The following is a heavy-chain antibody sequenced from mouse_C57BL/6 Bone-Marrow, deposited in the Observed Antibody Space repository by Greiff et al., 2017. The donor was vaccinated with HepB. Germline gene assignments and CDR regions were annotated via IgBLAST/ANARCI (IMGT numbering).Heavy chain of an antibody. V-gene: IGHV5-4*01. CDR1: GFTFSSYA. CDR3: SRDRNGAWVAY. Sequence: EVKLEESGGGLVKPGGSLKLSCAASGFTFSSYAMSWVRQTPEKRLEWVATISDGGSYTYYPDNVKGRFTISRDNAKNNLYLQMSHLKSADTAMYYCSRDRNGAWVAYWGQGTLVTVSA. CDR2: ISDGGSYT. J-gene: IGHJ3*01.